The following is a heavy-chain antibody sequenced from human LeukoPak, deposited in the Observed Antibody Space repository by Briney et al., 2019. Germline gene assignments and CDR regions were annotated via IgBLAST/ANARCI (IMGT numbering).Heavy chain of an antibody. CDR3: ARGRDGGYD. CDR2: IYYSGST. Sequence: SETLSLTCTVSGGSISSSSYYWGWIRQPPGKGLEWIGSIYYSGSTYYNPSPKSRVTISVDTSKNQFSLKLSSVTAADTAVYYCARGRDGGYDWGQGTLVTVSS. CDR1: GGSISSSSYY. J-gene: IGHJ4*02. D-gene: IGHD5-12*01. V-gene: IGHV4-39*01.